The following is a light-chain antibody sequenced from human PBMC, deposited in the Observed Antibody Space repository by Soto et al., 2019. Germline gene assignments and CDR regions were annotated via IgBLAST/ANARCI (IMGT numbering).Light chain of an antibody. Sequence: EIALTQSPANLSVSLGASATLSCRASQSVSSSYLAWYQQKPGQAPRLLIYGASSRATGIPDRFSGSGSGKDFTLTSSRLEPEDVAVDYCQQYGSSPWTFCQGTKVDIK. J-gene: IGKJ1*01. V-gene: IGKV3-20*01. CDR3: QQYGSSPWT. CDR1: QSVSSSY. CDR2: GAS.